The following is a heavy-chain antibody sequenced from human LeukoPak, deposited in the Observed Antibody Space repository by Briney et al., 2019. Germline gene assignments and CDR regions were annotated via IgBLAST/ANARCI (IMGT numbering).Heavy chain of an antibody. CDR2: IYHSGST. CDR3: ARNPHWMVRGVIT. V-gene: IGHV4-38-2*01. CDR1: GYSISSGYY. J-gene: IGHJ5*02. Sequence: SETLSLTCAVSGYSISSGYYWGWIRQPPGEGLGWIGSIYHSGSTYYNPSLKSRVTISVDTSKNQFSLKLSSVTAADTAVYYCARNPHWMVRGVITWGQGTLVTVSS. D-gene: IGHD3-10*01.